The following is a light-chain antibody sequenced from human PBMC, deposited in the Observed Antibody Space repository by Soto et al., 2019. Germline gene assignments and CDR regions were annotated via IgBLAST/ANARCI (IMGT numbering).Light chain of an antibody. CDR1: QSVRSN. V-gene: IGKV3-15*01. CDR2: GAS. J-gene: IGKJ1*01. CDR3: QQYNDWPPRT. Sequence: EIVMTQSPATLSVSPGDRATLSCRANQSVRSNLAWYQQRPAQAPRLLIYGASTRAAGVPARFSGSGSGTEFTLTISSLQSEDFAVYYCQQYNDWPPRTFGQGTKVDIK.